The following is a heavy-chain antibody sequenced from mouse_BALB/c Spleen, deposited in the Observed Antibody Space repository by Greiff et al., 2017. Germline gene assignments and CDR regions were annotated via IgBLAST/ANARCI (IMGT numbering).Heavy chain of an antibody. Sequence: EVHLVESGGGLVKPGGSLKLSCAASGFAFSSYDMSWVRQTPEKRLEWVAYISSGGGSTYYPDTVKGRFTISRDNAKNTLYLQMSSLKSEDTAMYYCARGYGRPWFAYWGQGTLVTVSA. CDR1: GFAFSSYD. D-gene: IGHD2-14*01. CDR2: ISSGGGST. CDR3: ARGYGRPWFAY. J-gene: IGHJ3*01. V-gene: IGHV5-12-1*01.